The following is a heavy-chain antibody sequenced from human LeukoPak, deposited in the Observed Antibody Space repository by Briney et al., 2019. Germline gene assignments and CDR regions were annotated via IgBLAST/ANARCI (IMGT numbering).Heavy chain of an antibody. CDR1: GFTFSSYW. D-gene: IGHD6-13*01. J-gene: IGHJ3*02. Sequence: GGSLRLSCAASGFTFSSYWMSWVRQAPGKGLEWVANKKQDGSEKYYVDSLKGRFTISRDNAKNSLYLQMNSLRAEDTAVYYCARPEQQLVRDGAFDIWGQGTMVTVSS. CDR2: KKQDGSEK. V-gene: IGHV3-7*01. CDR3: ARPEQQLVRDGAFDI.